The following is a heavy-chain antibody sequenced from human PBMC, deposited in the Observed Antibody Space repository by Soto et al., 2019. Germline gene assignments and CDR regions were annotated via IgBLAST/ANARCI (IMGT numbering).Heavy chain of an antibody. D-gene: IGHD2-21*01. V-gene: IGHV4-39*01. J-gene: IGHJ4*02. CDR1: GGSVSSNSSY. CDR3: ARLVVVAPVANV. Sequence: PSEPLSLTCSVSGGSVSSNSSYWGWIRQPPGKGLEWVGGIFYTGTTYYHPSLKARLSISVDTSKNSFSLNLTSVTAADTAVYFCARLVVVAPVANVWGQGALVTVSA. CDR2: IFYTGTT.